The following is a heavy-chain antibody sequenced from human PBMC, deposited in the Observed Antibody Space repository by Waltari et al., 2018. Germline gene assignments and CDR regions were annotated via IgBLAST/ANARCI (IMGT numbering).Heavy chain of an antibody. CDR2: TNKDGSGT. J-gene: IGHJ4*02. CDR3: VREKDLGGTCVFDF. D-gene: IGHD1-26*01. V-gene: IGHV3-74*01. Sequence: EVQLVESGGGLVQTGGSLRLSCAASGFGFSNYWVDWVRQVPGKGLGWVARTNKDGSGTAYADFVEGRLTISRDNAKSTLHLQMTSLTAEDTAVYYCVREKDLGGTCVFDFWGRGTLVTVSS. CDR1: GFGFSNYW.